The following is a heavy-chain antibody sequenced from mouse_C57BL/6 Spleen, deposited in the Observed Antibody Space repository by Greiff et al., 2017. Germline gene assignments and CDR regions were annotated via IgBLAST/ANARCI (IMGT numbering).Heavy chain of an antibody. J-gene: IGHJ2*01. V-gene: IGHV3-6*01. D-gene: IGHD2-2*01. CDR1: GYSITSCYY. Sequence: EVKLMESGPGLVKPSQSLSLTCSVTGYSITSCYYWNWIRQSPGNTLEWMGYISYDGSNKYNPSLKNRIPITRYTSKNQFFLKLNSVTTEDSATYYGARGDYGYGDAYWGQGTTLTVA. CDR3: ARGDYGYGDAY. CDR2: ISYDGSN.